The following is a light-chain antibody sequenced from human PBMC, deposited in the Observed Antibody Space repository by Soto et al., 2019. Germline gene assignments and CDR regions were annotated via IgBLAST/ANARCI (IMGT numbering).Light chain of an antibody. CDR2: EDN. J-gene: IGLJ3*02. Sequence: NFMLTRPHSVSESPGKTVTISCTRSSGSIASNYVQWYQQRPGSAPTTVIYEDNQRPSGVPDRFSGSIDSSSNSASLTISGLKTEDEADYYCQSHDSSNHAVFGGGTKLTVL. CDR3: QSHDSSNHAV. CDR1: SGSIASNY. V-gene: IGLV6-57*03.